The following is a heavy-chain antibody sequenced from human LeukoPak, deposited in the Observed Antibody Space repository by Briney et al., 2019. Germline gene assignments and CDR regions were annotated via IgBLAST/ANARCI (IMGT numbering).Heavy chain of an antibody. Sequence: PSETLSLTCTVSGGSISSYYWSWIRQPPGKGLEWVGYIYYSGSTNCNPSLKSRVTISVDTSKNQFSLRLSSVTAADTAVYYCARGTYFCGGDCYSNDAFDIWGQGTMVTVSS. CDR2: IYYSGST. D-gene: IGHD2-21*02. J-gene: IGHJ3*02. CDR1: GGSISSYY. CDR3: ARGTYFCGGDCYSNDAFDI. V-gene: IGHV4-59*01.